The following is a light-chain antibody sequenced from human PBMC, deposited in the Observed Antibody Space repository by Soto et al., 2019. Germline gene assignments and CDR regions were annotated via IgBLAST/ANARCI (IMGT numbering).Light chain of an antibody. Sequence: DIQMTQSPSTLSASVGDSVTITCRASQSISTYLGWYQQKPGKAPKLLIYRASNLESGVPSRFSGSGSGTEFTLTISRLQPDDFATYYCQQYDSFGTFGQGTKVEIK. V-gene: IGKV1-5*03. CDR3: QQYDSFGT. J-gene: IGKJ1*01. CDR1: QSISTY. CDR2: RAS.